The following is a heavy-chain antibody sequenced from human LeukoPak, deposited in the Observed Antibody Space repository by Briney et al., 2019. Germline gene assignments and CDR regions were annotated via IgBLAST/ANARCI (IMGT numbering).Heavy chain of an antibody. CDR1: GYTFTSYA. V-gene: IGHV1-2*02. Sequence: ASVKVSCKASGYTFTSYAMHWVRQAPGQGLEWMGWITPSGGTNYPQKFHGRGAITRDTSITTAYMDLSTLISDDTAVYYCARDRYGDGFAHFDYWGQGTLVTVSS. CDR3: ARDRYGDGFAHFDY. CDR2: ITPSGGT. J-gene: IGHJ4*02. D-gene: IGHD5-24*01.